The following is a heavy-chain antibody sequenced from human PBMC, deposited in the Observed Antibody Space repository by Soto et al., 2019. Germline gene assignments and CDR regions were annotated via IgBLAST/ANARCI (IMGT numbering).Heavy chain of an antibody. Sequence: PGRTLRLSCAPSNFTVSTNYMTWVRQAPGKRLEWVSVIYHAGSTYYADSVQGRFTISRDHSKNTLYLQMNSLRAEDAAVYYCERTLGYCTHGIGYGYHYYGMDVWGQGTTVTVSS. J-gene: IGHJ6*02. CDR1: NFTVSTNY. CDR2: IYHAGST. V-gene: IGHV3-53*01. CDR3: ERTLGYCTHGIGYGYHYYGMDV. D-gene: IGHD2-8*01.